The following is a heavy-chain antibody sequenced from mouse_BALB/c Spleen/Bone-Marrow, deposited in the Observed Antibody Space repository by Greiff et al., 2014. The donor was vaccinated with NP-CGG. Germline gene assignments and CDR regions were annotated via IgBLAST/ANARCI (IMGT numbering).Heavy chain of an antibody. CDR2: ITTYSANA. CDR1: GYTFTDYA. Sequence: QVQLQQSGPELARPGESVRISCKGSGYTFTDYAMHWVKQSHAKSLEWIGVITTYSANAKHNQKFKGKATMTVDKSSSTAYLELARLTSEDSDIYYCARGGTGPFPYWGQGTLVTVSA. J-gene: IGHJ3*01. V-gene: IGHV1-67*01. CDR3: ARGGTGPFPY. D-gene: IGHD3-3*01.